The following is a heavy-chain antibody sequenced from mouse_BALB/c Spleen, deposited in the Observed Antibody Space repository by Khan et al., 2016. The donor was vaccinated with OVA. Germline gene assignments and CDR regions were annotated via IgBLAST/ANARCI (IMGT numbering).Heavy chain of an antibody. J-gene: IGHJ4*01. CDR3: ARVGKNYYPMDY. Sequence: QVQLQQSGPGLVQPSQSLSITCTVSGFSLTTYGVHWVRQSPGKGLEWLGVIWSGGGTDYNAAFLSRLSISKDSSKSQLFFKMNSLQANDTAIYYCARVGKNYYPMDYWGQGTSVTVAS. CDR2: IWSGGGT. V-gene: IGHV2-2*02. CDR1: GFSLTTYG.